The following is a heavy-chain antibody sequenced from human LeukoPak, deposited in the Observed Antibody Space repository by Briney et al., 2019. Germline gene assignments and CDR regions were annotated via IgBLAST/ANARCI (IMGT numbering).Heavy chain of an antibody. CDR1: GFTVSSNY. CDR2: IYSGGST. J-gene: IGHJ6*03. V-gene: IGHV3-53*01. Sequence: PGGSLRLSCAASGFTVSSNYMSWVRQAPGKGLEWVSVIYSGGSTYYADSVKGRFTISRDNSKNTLYLQMNSLRAEDTAVYYCARAQYSSSWRSYYYYYMDVWGKGTTVTISS. D-gene: IGHD6-13*01. CDR3: ARAQYSSSWRSYYYYYMDV.